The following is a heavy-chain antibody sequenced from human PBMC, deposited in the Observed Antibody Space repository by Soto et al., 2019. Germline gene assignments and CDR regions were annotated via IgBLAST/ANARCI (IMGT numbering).Heavy chain of an antibody. Sequence: PVKVYCTASGGTFSRYAISWVRQAPGQGLEWMGGIIPIFGTANYAQKFQGRVTITADESTSTAYMELSSLRSEDTAVYYCARDKDTAMYFDYWGQGALVTVA. V-gene: IGHV1-69*13. CDR3: ARDKDTAMYFDY. J-gene: IGHJ4*02. D-gene: IGHD5-18*01. CDR2: IIPIFGTA. CDR1: GGTFSRYA.